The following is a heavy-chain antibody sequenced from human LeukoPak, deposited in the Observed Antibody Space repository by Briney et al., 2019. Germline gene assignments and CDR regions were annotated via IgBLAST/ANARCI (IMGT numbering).Heavy chain of an antibody. CDR2: IRSKAYGGTT. D-gene: IGHD3-3*01. V-gene: IGHV3-49*04. CDR3: TRGKYYDFWSGYYPDY. CDR1: GFTFGEYV. J-gene: IGHJ4*02. Sequence: GGSLRLSCTASGFTFGEYVMSWVRQAPGKGLEGVGFIRSKAYGGTTEYAASVKGRFTISRDDSKSIAYLQMNSLKTEDTAVYYCTRGKYYDFWSGYYPDYWGQGTLVTVSS.